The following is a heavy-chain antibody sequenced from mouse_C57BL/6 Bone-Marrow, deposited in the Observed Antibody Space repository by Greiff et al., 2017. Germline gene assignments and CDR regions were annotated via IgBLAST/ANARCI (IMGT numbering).Heavy chain of an antibody. Sequence: EVKLMESGGGLVKPGGSLKLSCAASGFTFSSYAMSWVRQTPEKRLEWVATISDGGSYTYYPDNVKGRFTISRDNAKNNLYLQMSHLKSEDTAMYYCARTRCSYYSNYEAMDYWGQGTSVTVSS. CDR2: ISDGGSYT. D-gene: IGHD2-5*01. CDR3: ARTRCSYYSNYEAMDY. CDR1: GFTFSSYA. V-gene: IGHV5-4*03. J-gene: IGHJ4*01.